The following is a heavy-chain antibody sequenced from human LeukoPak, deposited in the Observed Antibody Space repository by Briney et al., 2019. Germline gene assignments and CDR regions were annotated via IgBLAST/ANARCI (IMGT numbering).Heavy chain of an antibody. Sequence: GGSLRLSCAASGFTFSDYYMNWMRQALGKGLEWVSFISPSGSSTYYAHNVQGRFTITRDNAKNSLYLQMNSLRAEDTAVYYCVRGVTVSSSWYDDIGGERTIVAASS. CDR3: VRGVTVSSSWYDDI. CDR1: GFTFSDYY. V-gene: IGHV3-11*01. CDR2: ISPSGSST. J-gene: IGHJ3*02. D-gene: IGHD6-13*01.